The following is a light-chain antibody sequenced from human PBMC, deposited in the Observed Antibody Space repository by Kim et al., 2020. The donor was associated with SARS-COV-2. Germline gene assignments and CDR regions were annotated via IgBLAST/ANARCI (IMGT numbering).Light chain of an antibody. CDR3: CSYTSASTDWV. CDR1: TSDVGGYNA. V-gene: IGLV2-14*03. Sequence: QSITISCTGTTSDVGGYNAVSWYQQHPGKAPKLMIYDVSNRPSGISYRFSGSKSGNTASLTISGLQAEDEADYYCCSYTSASTDWVFGGGTKLTV. CDR2: DVS. J-gene: IGLJ3*02.